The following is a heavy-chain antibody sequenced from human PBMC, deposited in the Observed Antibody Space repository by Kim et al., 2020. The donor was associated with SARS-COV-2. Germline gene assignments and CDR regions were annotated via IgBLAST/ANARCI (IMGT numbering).Heavy chain of an antibody. CDR2: ISGSGGST. J-gene: IGHJ4*02. Sequence: GGSLRLSCAASGFTFSSYAMSWVRQAPGKGLEWVSAISGSGGSTYYADSVKGRFTISRDNSKNTLYLQMNSLRAEDTAVYYCAKGRGRLRCSWIIFDYWGQGTLVTVSS. CDR1: GFTFSSYA. D-gene: IGHD6-13*01. CDR3: AKGRGRLRCSWIIFDY. V-gene: IGHV3-23*01.